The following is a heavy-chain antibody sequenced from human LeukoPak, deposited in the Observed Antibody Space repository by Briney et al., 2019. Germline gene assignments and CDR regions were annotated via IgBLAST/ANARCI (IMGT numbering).Heavy chain of an antibody. V-gene: IGHV3-64*01. CDR2: ISSNGGST. D-gene: IGHD5-12*01. J-gene: IGHJ6*02. CDR3: AYSGYENYYYYGMDV. Sequence: GGSLRLSCSASGFTFSSYAMHWVRQAPGKGLGYVSAISSNGGSTYYANSVKGRFTISRDNSKNTLYLQMGSLRAEDMAVYYCAYSGYENYYYYGMDVWGQGTTVTVSS. CDR1: GFTFSSYA.